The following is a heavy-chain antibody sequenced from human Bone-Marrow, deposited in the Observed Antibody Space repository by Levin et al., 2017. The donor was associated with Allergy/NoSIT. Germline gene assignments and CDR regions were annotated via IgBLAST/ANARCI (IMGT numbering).Heavy chain of an antibody. CDR2: ITSSSSNI. Sequence: GGSLRLSCVASGFTFSSHSMKWFRQAPGKGLEWISHITSSSSNIYYADSVKGRFTISRDNAKNSLFLQMNSLRAEDTAVYYCARGPGSGSFLTDYWGQGTLVTVSS. CDR3: ARGPGSGSFLTDY. D-gene: IGHD3-10*01. J-gene: IGHJ4*02. CDR1: GFTFSSHS. V-gene: IGHV3-48*04.